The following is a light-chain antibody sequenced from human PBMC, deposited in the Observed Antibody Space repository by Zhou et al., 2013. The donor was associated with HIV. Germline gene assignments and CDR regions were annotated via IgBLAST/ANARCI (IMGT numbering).Light chain of an antibody. CDR1: QNISRS. J-gene: IGKJ3*01. Sequence: DIQMTQSPSSLSASVGDRVTITCRASQNISRSLNWYQQEPGKAPEVLIYAASTLHSGVPSRFSGSGSETDFALTISSLQPTDFATYYCQQTYSSPFNFGPGTKVDFK. CDR3: QQTYSSPFN. CDR2: AAS. V-gene: IGKV1-39*01.